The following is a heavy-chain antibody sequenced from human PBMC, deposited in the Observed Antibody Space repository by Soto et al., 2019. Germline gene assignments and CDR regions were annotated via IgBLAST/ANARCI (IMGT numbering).Heavy chain of an antibody. D-gene: IGHD3-10*01. V-gene: IGHV3-53*01. Sequence: GGSLRLSCAAAGITVSSNYMSWVRQAPGKGLEWVSVIYSGGSTYYADSVKGRFTISRDNSKNTLYLQMNSLRAEDTAVNYCARDTYYYGSGSLSWGQGTLVTVSS. J-gene: IGHJ5*02. CDR2: IYSGGST. CDR3: ARDTYYYGSGSLS. CDR1: GITVSSNY.